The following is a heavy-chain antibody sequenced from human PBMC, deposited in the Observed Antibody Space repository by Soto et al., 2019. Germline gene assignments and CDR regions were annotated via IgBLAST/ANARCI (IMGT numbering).Heavy chain of an antibody. CDR3: ARGIFDSYGMDV. V-gene: IGHV3-64*01. CDR1: GFTFSSYA. D-gene: IGHD2-15*01. Sequence: EVQLVESVGGLVQPGGSLRLSCAASGFTFSSYAMHWVRQAPGKGLEYVSVISSNGGSTYYANSVKGRFTISRDNFKNTLYLQMGSLRAEDMAVYYCARGIFDSYGMDVWGQGTTVTVSS. CDR2: ISSNGGST. J-gene: IGHJ6*02.